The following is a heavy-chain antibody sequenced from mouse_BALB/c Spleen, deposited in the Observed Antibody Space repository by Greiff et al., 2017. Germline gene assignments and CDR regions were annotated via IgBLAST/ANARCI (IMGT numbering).Heavy chain of an antibody. CDR1: GFTFSSYT. CDR2: ISSGGSYT. V-gene: IGHV5-6-4*01. D-gene: IGHD3-1*01. CDR3: TRDRDI. Sequence: EVMLVESGGGLVKPGGSLKLSCAASGFTFSSYTMSWVRQTPEKRLEWVATISSGGSYTYYPDSVKGRFTISRDNAKNTLYLQMSSLKSEDTAMYYCTRDRDIWGQGTTLTVSS. J-gene: IGHJ2*01.